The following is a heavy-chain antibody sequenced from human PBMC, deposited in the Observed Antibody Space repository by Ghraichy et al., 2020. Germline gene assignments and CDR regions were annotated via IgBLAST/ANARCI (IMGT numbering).Heavy chain of an antibody. CDR1: GYSFASYW. V-gene: IGHV5-10-1*01. CDR2: IDPSDSYT. CDR3: ARHTESSSWFLY. Sequence: GESLNISCKGSGYSFASYWISWVRQMPGKGLEWMGRIDPSDSYTNYSPSFQGHVILSVDKSISTAYLQWSSLKAPDTAMYFCARHTESSSWFLYWGQGTLVTGSS. D-gene: IGHD6-13*01. J-gene: IGHJ4*02.